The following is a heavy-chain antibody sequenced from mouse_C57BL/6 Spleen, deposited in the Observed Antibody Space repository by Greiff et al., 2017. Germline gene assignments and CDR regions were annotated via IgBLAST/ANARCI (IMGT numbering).Heavy chain of an antibody. CDR2: ISYDGSN. J-gene: IGHJ3*01. Sequence: EVKLQESGPGLVKPSQSLSLTCSVTGYSITSGYYWNWIRQFPGNKLEWMGYISYDGSNNYNPSLKNRISITRDTSKNQFFLKLNSVTTEDTATYYCARDDDYGSAWFAYWGQGTLVTVSA. V-gene: IGHV3-6*01. CDR3: ARDDDYGSAWFAY. D-gene: IGHD2-4*01. CDR1: GYSITSGYY.